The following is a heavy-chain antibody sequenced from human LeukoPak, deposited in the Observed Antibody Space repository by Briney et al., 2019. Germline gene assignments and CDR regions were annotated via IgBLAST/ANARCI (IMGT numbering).Heavy chain of an antibody. Sequence: GGSLRLSCAASGFTFSSYEMNWVRQAPGKGLEYVSAISSNGGSTYYANSVRGRFTISRDNSKNTLYLQMGSLRAEDMAVYYCARARDYDSSGRRYYMDVWGKGTTVTVSS. V-gene: IGHV3-64*01. D-gene: IGHD3-22*01. CDR1: GFTFSSYE. CDR2: ISSNGGST. J-gene: IGHJ6*03. CDR3: ARARDYDSSGRRYYMDV.